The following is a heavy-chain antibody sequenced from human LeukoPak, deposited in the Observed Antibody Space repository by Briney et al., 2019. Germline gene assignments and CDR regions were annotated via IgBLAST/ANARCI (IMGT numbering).Heavy chain of an antibody. CDR2: ISGSGGST. Sequence: GGSLRPSCAASGFTFSSYAMSWVRQAPGKGLEWVSAISGSGGSTYYADSVKGRFTISRDNSKNTLYLQMNSLRAEDTAVYYCAKTSGYSYGLSDYWGQGTLVTVSS. V-gene: IGHV3-23*01. D-gene: IGHD5-18*01. CDR1: GFTFSSYA. CDR3: AKTSGYSYGLSDY. J-gene: IGHJ4*02.